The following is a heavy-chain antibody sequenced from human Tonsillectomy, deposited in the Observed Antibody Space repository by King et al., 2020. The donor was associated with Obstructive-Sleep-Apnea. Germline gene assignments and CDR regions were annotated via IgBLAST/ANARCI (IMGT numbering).Heavy chain of an antibody. J-gene: IGHJ4*02. CDR3: ARGGGILTDHIYYFDY. D-gene: IGHD3-9*01. Sequence: QLVQSGAEVKKPGASVKVSCKASGYTFTTYAIHWVRQAPGQRLEWVGWSNAGNGNTKCSEKFQGRVTITRDTSASTAYMALNSLRSEDTALYYCARGGGILTDHIYYFDYWGQGTLVTVSS. CDR1: GYTFTTYA. V-gene: IGHV1-3*01. CDR2: SNAGNGNT.